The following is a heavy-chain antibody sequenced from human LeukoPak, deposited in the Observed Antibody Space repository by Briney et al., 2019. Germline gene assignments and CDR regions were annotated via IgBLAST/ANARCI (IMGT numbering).Heavy chain of an antibody. V-gene: IGHV1-8*01. J-gene: IGHJ6*03. D-gene: IGHD6-13*01. CDR2: MNPNSGNT. CDR1: GYTFTRYD. Sequence: ASVKVSFKASGYTFTRYDINWVRQAPGQGGEWMGWMNPNSGNTGYAQKFQGRVTMTRNTSISTAYMELSSLRSEDTAVYYCARERAAAGYYYYYMDVWGKGTTVTVSS. CDR3: ARERAAAGYYYYYMDV.